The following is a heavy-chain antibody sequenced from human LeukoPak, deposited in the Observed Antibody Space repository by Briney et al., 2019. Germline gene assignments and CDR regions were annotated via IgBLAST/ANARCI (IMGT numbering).Heavy chain of an antibody. D-gene: IGHD6-13*01. Sequence: ASVKVSCKASGYTFTTYPMHWVRQAPGQRLEWMGWINAGNGNTKYSQKFQGRVTITRDTSASTAYMELSSLRSEDTAVYYCARGGIAPAGAFDYWGQGTLVTVSS. J-gene: IGHJ4*02. CDR3: ARGGIAPAGAFDY. CDR1: GYTFTTYP. CDR2: INAGNGNT. V-gene: IGHV1-3*01.